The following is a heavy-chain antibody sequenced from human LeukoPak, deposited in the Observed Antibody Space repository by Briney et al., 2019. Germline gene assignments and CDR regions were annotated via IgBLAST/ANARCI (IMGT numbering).Heavy chain of an antibody. CDR1: DGSVSSSPFY. D-gene: IGHD3-22*01. V-gene: IGHV4-39*01. CDR3: ARRYGSSYFDS. Sequence: PSETLSLTCSVSDGSVSSSPFYWGWIRQPPGKGLEWIGNVHFGGTSHYNPSLKNRVTLSVDTSNNQFSLSLRSVIAADTAVYYCARRYGSSYFDSWGQGALVTVSS. CDR2: VHFGGTS. J-gene: IGHJ4*02.